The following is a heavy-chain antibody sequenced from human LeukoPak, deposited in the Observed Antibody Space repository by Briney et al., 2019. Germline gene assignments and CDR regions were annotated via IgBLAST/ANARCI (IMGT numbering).Heavy chain of an antibody. V-gene: IGHV4-4*07. D-gene: IGHD3-16*01. Sequence: SETLSLTCSVSGVSIRTYYWSWIRLPAGKGLEWIGRIYTSGSTNFNPSLRSRVTMSLDTSKNQISLKLSSVTAADTAVYYCASTELGEFDSWGQGTLVTVSS. CDR2: IYTSGST. CDR3: ASTELGEFDS. CDR1: GVSIRTYY. J-gene: IGHJ4*02.